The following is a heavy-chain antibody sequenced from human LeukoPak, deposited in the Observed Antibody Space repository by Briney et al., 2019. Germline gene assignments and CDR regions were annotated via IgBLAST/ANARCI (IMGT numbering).Heavy chain of an antibody. J-gene: IGHJ4*02. Sequence: SETLSLTCAVSGVSINTYYWSWIRQPPGKGLEWIGSISYSGSTNYNPALKGRVTISLDTSKNQFSLKLTSVTAADTAVYYCARVSYGVVMYYFDYWGQGTLVTVSS. D-gene: IGHD3-3*01. V-gene: IGHV4-59*01. CDR1: GVSINTYY. CDR3: ARVSYGVVMYYFDY. CDR2: ISYSGST.